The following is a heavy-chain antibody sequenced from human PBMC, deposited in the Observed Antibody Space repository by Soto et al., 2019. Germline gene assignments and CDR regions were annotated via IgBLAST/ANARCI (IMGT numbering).Heavy chain of an antibody. V-gene: IGHV4-4*02. D-gene: IGHD3-3*01. Sequence: SETLSLTCAVSGDSISRSNWWTWVRQPPGKGLEWIGEIFHSGNTNYNPSLKSRVTISVDKSRNQFSLKVTSVTTADTAVYYCARDVYFDVWGGHYRSGGWFDPWGQGTLVTVSS. J-gene: IGHJ5*02. CDR3: ARDVYFDVWGGHYRSGGWFDP. CDR2: IFHSGNT. CDR1: GDSISRSNW.